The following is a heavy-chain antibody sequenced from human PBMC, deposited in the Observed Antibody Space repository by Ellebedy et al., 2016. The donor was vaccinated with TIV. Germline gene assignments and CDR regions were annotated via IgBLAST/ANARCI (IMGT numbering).Heavy chain of an antibody. Sequence: ASVKVSCXASGYTFTSYYMHWVRQAPGQGLEWMGIINPSGGSTSYAQKFQGRVTITADKSTSTAYMELSSLRSEDTAVYYCARGKELLWFGEWPRYYGMDVWGQGTTVTVSS. CDR2: INPSGGST. J-gene: IGHJ6*02. CDR1: GYTFTSYY. D-gene: IGHD3-10*01. CDR3: ARGKELLWFGEWPRYYGMDV. V-gene: IGHV1-46*01.